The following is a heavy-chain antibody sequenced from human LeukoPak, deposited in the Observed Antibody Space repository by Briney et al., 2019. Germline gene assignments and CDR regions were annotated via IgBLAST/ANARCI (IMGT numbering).Heavy chain of an antibody. CDR1: GGSISSSSYY. D-gene: IGHD3-9*01. J-gene: IGHJ5*02. CDR3: ARHIGSYDILTGYYKGWFDP. Sequence: SETLSLTCTVSGGSISSSSYYWGWIRQPPGKGLEWIGSIYYSGGTYYNPSLRSRVTISVDTSKNQFSLKLSSVTAADTAVYYCARHIGSYDILTGYYKGWFDPWGQGTLVTVSS. V-gene: IGHV4-39*01. CDR2: IYYSGGT.